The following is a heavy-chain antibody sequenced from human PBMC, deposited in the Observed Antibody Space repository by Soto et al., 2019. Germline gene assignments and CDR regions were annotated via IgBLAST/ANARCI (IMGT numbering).Heavy chain of an antibody. J-gene: IGHJ5*02. CDR2: ISANNGNT. Sequence: ASVKVSCKASGYSFTGYYMHWLRQAPGQGLEWMGWISANNGNTNYAQKLQGRVTMTTDTSTSTAYMELRSLRSDDTAVYYCARVVIAVAAEENWFDPWGQGTLVTVSS. V-gene: IGHV1-18*04. D-gene: IGHD6-19*01. CDR1: GYSFTGYY. CDR3: ARVVIAVAAEENWFDP.